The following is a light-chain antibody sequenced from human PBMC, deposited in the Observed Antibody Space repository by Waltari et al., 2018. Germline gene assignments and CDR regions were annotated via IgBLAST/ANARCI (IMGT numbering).Light chain of an antibody. CDR2: AAS. J-gene: IGKJ5*01. Sequence: DIQLTQSPSFLSASVGDRVTITCRASQGISSYLAWYQQKPGKAPKLLIYAASILQSGVPSRFSGSGSGTEFTLTISSLQPEDFATYCCQQLNSYPLTFGQGTRLEIK. V-gene: IGKV1-9*01. CDR3: QQLNSYPLT. CDR1: QGISSY.